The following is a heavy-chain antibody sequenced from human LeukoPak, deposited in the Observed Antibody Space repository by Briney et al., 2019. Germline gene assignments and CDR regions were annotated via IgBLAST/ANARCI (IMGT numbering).Heavy chain of an antibody. V-gene: IGHV5-10-1*01. CDR2: IDPSDSYT. CDR3: ARLEDVVVVPAAANDC. Sequence: GEFLKISCKGSGYSFTSYWINWVRQMPGKGLEWMGRIDPSDSYTNYSPSFQGHVTISADKSISTAYLQWSSLKASDTAMYYCARLEDVVVVPAAANDCWGQGTLVTVSS. D-gene: IGHD2-2*01. J-gene: IGHJ4*02. CDR1: GYSFTSYW.